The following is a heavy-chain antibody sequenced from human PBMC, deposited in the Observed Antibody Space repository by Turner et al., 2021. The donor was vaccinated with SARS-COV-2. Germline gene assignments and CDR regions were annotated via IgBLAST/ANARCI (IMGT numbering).Heavy chain of an antibody. Sequence: VQLVESGYDVKKPGASEKVSCKASGYTFTSSDINWVRQATGQGLEWMGWMNPNSGNTGYAQKFQGRVTMTRNTSISTAYMELSSLRAADTAVYYCARTPFRIQLWRKNPHPNWYFDLWGRGTLVTVSS. CDR1: GYTFTSSD. J-gene: IGHJ2*01. CDR2: MNPNSGNT. D-gene: IGHD5-18*01. CDR3: ARTPFRIQLWRKNPHPNWYFDL. V-gene: IGHV1-8*01.